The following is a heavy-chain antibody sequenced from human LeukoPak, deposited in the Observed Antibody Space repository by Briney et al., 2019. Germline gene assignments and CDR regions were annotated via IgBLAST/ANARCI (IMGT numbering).Heavy chain of an antibody. Sequence: GAPLQISSKGPGSRFTSYWIAWGRQPPGKGLEWLGIIYPGDSDTRFSPSFKGQVTMSAAKSISTGYLQWSSLKPSDTAMYYCARPALHSGGTHCLDPWGQGTLVTVSS. CDR3: ARPALHSGGTHCLDP. D-gene: IGHD1-26*01. V-gene: IGHV5-51*01. J-gene: IGHJ5*02. CDR1: GSRFTSYW. CDR2: IYPGDSDT.